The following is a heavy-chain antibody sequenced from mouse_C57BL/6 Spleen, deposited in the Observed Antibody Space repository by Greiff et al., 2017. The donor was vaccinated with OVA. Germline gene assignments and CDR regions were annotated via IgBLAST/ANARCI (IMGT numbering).Heavy chain of an antibody. V-gene: IGHV5-9-1*02. CDR3: TRGGDGYPYFDY. J-gene: IGHJ2*01. CDR2: ISSGGDYI. CDR1: GFTFSSYA. D-gene: IGHD2-3*01. Sequence: EVQGVESGEGLVKPGGSLKLSCAASGFTFSSYAMSWVRQTPEKRLEWVAYISSGGDYIYYADTVKGRFTISRDNARNTLYLQMSSLKSEDTAMYYCTRGGDGYPYFDYWGQGTTLTVSS.